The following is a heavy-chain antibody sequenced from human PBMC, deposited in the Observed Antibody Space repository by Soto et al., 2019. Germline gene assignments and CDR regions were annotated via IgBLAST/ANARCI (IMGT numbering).Heavy chain of an antibody. D-gene: IGHD3-16*02. J-gene: IGHJ5*02. CDR1: GYTFTSYG. Sequence: GASVKVSCKASGYTFTSYGISWVRQAPGQGLEWMGWISAYNGNTNYAQKLQGRVTMTTDTSTSTAYMELRSLRSDDTAVYYCARDGYDYVWGSYRYTKPNWFDPWGQGTLVTVPQ. V-gene: IGHV1-18*04. CDR2: ISAYNGNT. CDR3: ARDGYDYVWGSYRYTKPNWFDP.